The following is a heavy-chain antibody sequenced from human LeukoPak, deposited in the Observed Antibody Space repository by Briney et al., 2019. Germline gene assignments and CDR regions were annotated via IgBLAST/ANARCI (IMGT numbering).Heavy chain of an antibody. CDR2: ISGSGGRT. J-gene: IGHJ4*02. V-gene: IGHV3-23*01. CDR1: GFTFSRYA. D-gene: IGHD4-17*01. CDR3: AKLRGGDPVGYFDY. Sequence: PGGSLRLSRVASGFTFSRYAMSWVRPAPGKGLEWVSAISGSGGRTYYVDSVKGRFTISRDNSKNTLYLQMNSLRAEDTAGYYCAKLRGGDPVGYFDYWGQGTLVTVSS.